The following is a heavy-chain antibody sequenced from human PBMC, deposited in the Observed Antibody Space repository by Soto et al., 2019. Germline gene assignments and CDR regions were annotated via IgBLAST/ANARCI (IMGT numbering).Heavy chain of an antibody. Sequence: QVQLQESGPGLVKPSQTLSLTCTVSAGSITSSGYYWSWIRQHPGEGLEWIGFTSNSGSTSYNPSLKSRVTISVDTCASQFSLNLKSVTAADTAVYYCARGGGSTKVDYWGQGTLVTVSP. CDR1: AGSITSSGYY. CDR3: ARGGGSTKVDY. J-gene: IGHJ4*02. CDR2: TSNSGST. V-gene: IGHV4-31*03. D-gene: IGHD2-2*01.